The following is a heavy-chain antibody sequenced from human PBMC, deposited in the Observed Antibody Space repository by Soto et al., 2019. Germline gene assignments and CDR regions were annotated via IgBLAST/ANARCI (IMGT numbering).Heavy chain of an antibody. CDR2: IYYSGST. J-gene: IGHJ6*02. CDR1: GGSISSSSYY. CDR3: AREHISMVRGPRYYYGIDV. D-gene: IGHD3-10*01. Sequence: PSETLSLSCTVSGGSISSSSYYWGWIRQPPGKGLEWIGYIYYSGSTNYNPSLTSRVTISVDTSKSQFSLKLSSVTAADTAVYYCAREHISMVRGPRYYYGIDVWAQGNTVTVSS. V-gene: IGHV4-61*01.